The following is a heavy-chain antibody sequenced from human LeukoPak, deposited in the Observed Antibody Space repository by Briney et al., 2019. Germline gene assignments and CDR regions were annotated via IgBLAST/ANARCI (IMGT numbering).Heavy chain of an antibody. D-gene: IGHD6-13*01. CDR1: GFTFTSSV. CDR3: ARDDRQQLDPGGYYGMDV. Sequence: SVKVSCKASGFTFTSSVVQWVRQTRGQRLEWIGWIVVGSGNTNYAQKFQERVTITRDMSTSTTYMELSRLRSDDTAVYYCARDDRQQLDPGGYYGMDVWGQGTTVTVSS. CDR2: IVVGSGNT. J-gene: IGHJ6*02. V-gene: IGHV1-58*01.